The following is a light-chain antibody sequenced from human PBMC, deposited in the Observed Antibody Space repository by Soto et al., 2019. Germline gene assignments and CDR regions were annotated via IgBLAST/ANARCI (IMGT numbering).Light chain of an antibody. CDR2: GNT. J-gene: IGLJ3*02. CDR3: QSYDSSLRAWV. V-gene: IGLV1-40*01. CDR1: SSNIGAHYD. Sequence: QAVVTQPPSVSGAPGQRVAISCTGGSSNIGAHYDVHWYQQFPGTPPRLLIYGNTNRPSGVPARVSGSRSGTSASLAITGLRAEDEAEYYCQSYDSSLRAWVFGGGTELTVL.